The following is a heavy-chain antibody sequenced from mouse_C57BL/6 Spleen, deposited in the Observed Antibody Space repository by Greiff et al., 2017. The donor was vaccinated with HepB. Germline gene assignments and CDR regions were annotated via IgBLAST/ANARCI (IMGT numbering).Heavy chain of an antibody. CDR1: GFTFSSYG. D-gene: IGHD2-1*01. CDR2: ISSGGSYT. V-gene: IGHV5-6*01. Sequence: EVKLMESGGDLVKPGGSLKLSCAASGFTFSSYGMSWVRQTPDKRLEWVATISSGGSYTYYPDSVKGRFTISRDNAKNTLYLQMSSLKSEDTAMYYCATYGNYAWFAYWGQGTLVTVSA. CDR3: ATYGNYAWFAY. J-gene: IGHJ3*01.